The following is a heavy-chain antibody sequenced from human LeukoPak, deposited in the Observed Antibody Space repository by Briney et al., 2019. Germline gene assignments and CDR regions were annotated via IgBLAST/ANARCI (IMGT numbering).Heavy chain of an antibody. CDR2: INPSDGAT. CDR1: GNTFSMYS. J-gene: IGHJ6*03. Sequence: ASVKVSCKASGNTFSMYSIHWVRQAPGQGLEWMGMINPSDGATTYAQRFQGRVTMTRDMSTTTVYMDLRSLRSEDTAVYFWATEQSGGVNGGLGGLFASYYTYYYMDVWGRGTTVTVSS. CDR3: ATEQSGGVNGGLGGLFASYYTYYYMDV. V-gene: IGHV1-46*01. D-gene: IGHD3-16*01.